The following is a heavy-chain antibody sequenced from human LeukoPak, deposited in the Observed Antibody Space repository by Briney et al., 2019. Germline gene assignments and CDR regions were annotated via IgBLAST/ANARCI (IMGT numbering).Heavy chain of an antibody. V-gene: IGHV4-34*01. CDR1: GGSFSGYY. J-gene: IGHJ5*02. CDR2: INHSGST. D-gene: IGHD1-26*01. CDR3: ASDVRGGATTGWFDP. Sequence: SETLSLTCAVYGGSFSGYYWSWIRQPPGKGLEWIGEINHSGSTNYNPSLKRRVTISVDTSKNQFSLKLSSGTAADTAVYYCASDVRGGATTGWFDPWGQGTLVTVSS.